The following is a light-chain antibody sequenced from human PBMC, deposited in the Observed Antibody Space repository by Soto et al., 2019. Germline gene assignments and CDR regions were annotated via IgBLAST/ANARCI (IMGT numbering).Light chain of an antibody. CDR1: SGDIGSYNR. J-gene: IGLJ1*01. CDR2: EVT. CDR3: SSYTNIGTGACV. V-gene: IGLV2-14*01. Sequence: QSALTQPASVSGSPGQSITISCTGTSGDIGSYNRVSWYQQHPGKAPKLIIYEVTDRPSGFSNRFSGSKSGNTASLTISGLQADDEAEYYCSSYTNIGTGACVFVTGTKLTVL.